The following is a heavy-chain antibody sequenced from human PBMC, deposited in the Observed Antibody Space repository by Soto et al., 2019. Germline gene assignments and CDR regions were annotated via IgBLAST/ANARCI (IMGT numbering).Heavy chain of an antibody. CDR2: IYYSGST. CDR3: ARDLKFGQADY. CDR1: GGSISSSSYY. V-gene: IGHV4-39*07. Sequence: XGTLSLTCTVSGGSISSSSYYWGWIRQPPGKGLEWIGSIYYSGSTYYNPSLKSRVTISVDTSKNQFSLKLSSVTAADTAVYYCARDLKFGQADYWGQGSQVTVSS. D-gene: IGHD3-10*01. J-gene: IGHJ4*02.